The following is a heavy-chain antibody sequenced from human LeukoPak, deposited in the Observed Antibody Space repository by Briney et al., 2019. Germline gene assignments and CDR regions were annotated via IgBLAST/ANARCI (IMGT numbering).Heavy chain of an antibody. D-gene: IGHD1-20*01. V-gene: IGHV3-23*01. CDR2: INNNGGST. J-gene: IGHJ4*02. CDR3: ANNWNLDY. CDR1: GFSFSNYA. Sequence: GGSLRLSCEASGFSFSNYAMAWVRQAPGKGLEWVSIINNNGGSTYYSDSVKGRFTISRDNSKNTLFLQMNSLRAKDTAVYYCANNWNLDYWGQGTLVTVSS.